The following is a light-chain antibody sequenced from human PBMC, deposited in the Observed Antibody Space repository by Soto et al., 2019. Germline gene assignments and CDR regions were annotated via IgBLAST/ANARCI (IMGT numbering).Light chain of an antibody. Sequence: IVLTQSPATLSVSPGDTATLSCTANQSVSSNLAWYQQKPGQAPRLLIYGASTRATAIPARFSGSVSGTEFTLNITSLQSEDIAVYYCQQYDSWLVWTFGQGTKVDIK. CDR3: QQYDSWLVWT. CDR1: QSVSSN. CDR2: GAS. J-gene: IGKJ1*01. V-gene: IGKV3-15*01.